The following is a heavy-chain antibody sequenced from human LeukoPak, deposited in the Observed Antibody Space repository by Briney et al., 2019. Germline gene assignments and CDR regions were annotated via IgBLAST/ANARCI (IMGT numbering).Heavy chain of an antibody. CDR3: ARELIPTLTGYHYYGMDV. CDR1: GGSISSGSYY. V-gene: IGHV4-61*02. CDR2: IYTSGST. Sequence: SETLSLTCTVSGGSISSGSYYWSWIRQPAGTGLEWIGRIYTSGSTNYNPSLKSRVTISVDTSKNQFSLKLSSVTAADTAVYYCARELIPTLTGYHYYGMDVWGQGTTVTVSS. D-gene: IGHD4-11*01. J-gene: IGHJ6*02.